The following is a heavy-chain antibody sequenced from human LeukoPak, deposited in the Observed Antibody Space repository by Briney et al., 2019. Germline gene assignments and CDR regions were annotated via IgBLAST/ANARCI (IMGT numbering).Heavy chain of an antibody. V-gene: IGHV3-23*01. Sequence: GGSLRLSCSASGFTFSSSAMTWVRQAPGRGLEWVSGISGSAGSTYYADSVQGRFTISRDNSRNTLYLQMNSLRAEDTAVYYCAKPTRYHDYLFDHWGQGTLVTVSS. CDR3: AKPTRYHDYLFDH. CDR2: ISGSAGST. D-gene: IGHD4-11*01. J-gene: IGHJ4*02. CDR1: GFTFSSSA.